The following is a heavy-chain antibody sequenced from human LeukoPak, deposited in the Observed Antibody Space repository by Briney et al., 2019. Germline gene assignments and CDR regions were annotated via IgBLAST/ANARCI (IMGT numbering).Heavy chain of an antibody. CDR2: INHSGST. CDR3: AGAVGALLTWAF. D-gene: IGHD1-26*01. V-gene: IGHV4-34*10. J-gene: IGHJ4*02. CDR1: GGSFSGYY. Sequence: KASETLSLTCAVYGGSFSGYYWSWIRQPPGKGLEWIGEINHSGSTNYNPSLKSRITMSVDTSKNQFSLKLNSVTAADTAIYYCAGAVGALLTWAFWGQGTLVTVSS.